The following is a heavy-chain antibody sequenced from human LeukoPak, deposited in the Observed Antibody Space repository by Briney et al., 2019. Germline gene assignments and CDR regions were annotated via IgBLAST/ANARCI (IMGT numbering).Heavy chain of an antibody. D-gene: IGHD1-1*01. CDR1: GFTFSSYW. V-gene: IGHV3-7*01. CDR2: IKQDGSEK. Sequence: PGGSLRLSCAASGFTFSSYWMSWVRQDPGKGLEWVANIKQDGSEKYYVDSVKGRFTISRDNAKNSLYLQMNSLRAGDTAVYYCATPGWNDVSYWGQGTLVTVSS. CDR3: ATPGWNDVSY. J-gene: IGHJ4*02.